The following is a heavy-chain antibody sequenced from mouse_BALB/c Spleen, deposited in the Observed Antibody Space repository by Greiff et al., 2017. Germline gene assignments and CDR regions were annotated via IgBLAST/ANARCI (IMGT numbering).Heavy chain of an antibody. CDR3: AREIITTATRFAY. CDR1: GFTFSSYA. V-gene: IGHV5-6-5*01. CDR2: ISSGGST. D-gene: IGHD1-2*01. J-gene: IGHJ3*01. Sequence: EVHLVESGGGLVKPGGSLKLSCAASGFTFSSYAMSWVRQTPEKRLEWVASISSGGSTYYPDSVKGRFTISRDNARNILYLQMSSLRSEDTAMYYCAREIITTATRFAYWGQGTLVTVSA.